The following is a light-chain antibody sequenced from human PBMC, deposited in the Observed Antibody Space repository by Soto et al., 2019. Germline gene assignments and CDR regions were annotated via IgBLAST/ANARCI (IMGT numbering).Light chain of an antibody. V-gene: IGLV1-40*01. CDR3: QSYDTGLHVV. CDR2: ANN. CDR1: SSNIGAGHD. Sequence: QSVLTQSPSVSGAPGQRVTISCTGTSSNIGAGHDVPWYQQLPGTAPKLLIYANNNRPSGVPDRFSGSKSGTSSSLAITGLQAEDEAYYYCQSYDTGLHVVFGGGTKLTVL. J-gene: IGLJ2*01.